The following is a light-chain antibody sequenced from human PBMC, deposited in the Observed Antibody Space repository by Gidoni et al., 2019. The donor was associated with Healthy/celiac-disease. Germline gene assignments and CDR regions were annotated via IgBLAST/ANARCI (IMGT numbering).Light chain of an antibody. V-gene: IGKV3-11*01. CDR1: QIVSSY. J-gene: IGKJ5*01. Sequence: EIVLTQSPATLSLSPGERATLSCRASQIVSSYLPWYQQKPGQAPRLLIYDASNRATGIPARFSGSGSGTGFTLTISSLEPEDFAVYYCQQRSNWPPTFGQGTRLEIK. CDR2: DAS. CDR3: QQRSNWPPT.